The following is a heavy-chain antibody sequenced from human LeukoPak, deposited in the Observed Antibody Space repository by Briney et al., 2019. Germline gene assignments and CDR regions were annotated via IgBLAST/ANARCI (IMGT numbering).Heavy chain of an antibody. J-gene: IGHJ5*02. CDR3: AKDPGDPWGFDP. CDR1: GFTLSSYA. V-gene: IGHV3-23*01. CDR2: ISGSGGST. Sequence: GGSLRLSCAASGFTLSSYAMSWVRQAPGKGLEWVSAISGSGGSTYYADSVKGRFTISRDNSKNTLYLQMNSLRAEDTAVYYCAKDPGDPWGFDPWGQGTLVTVSS. D-gene: IGHD1-14*01.